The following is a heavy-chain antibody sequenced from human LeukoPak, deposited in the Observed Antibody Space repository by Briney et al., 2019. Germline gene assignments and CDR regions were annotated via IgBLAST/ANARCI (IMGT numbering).Heavy chain of an antibody. CDR1: GGSFSGYC. Sequence: PSETLSLTCAVYGGSFSGYCWSWIRQPPGKGLEWIGEINHSGSTNYNPSLRSRVTISVDTSKNQFSLKLSSVTAADTAVYYCARGPWPSSGWYGYWGQGTLVTVSS. D-gene: IGHD6-19*01. J-gene: IGHJ4*02. V-gene: IGHV4-34*01. CDR3: ARGPWPSSGWYGY. CDR2: INHSGST.